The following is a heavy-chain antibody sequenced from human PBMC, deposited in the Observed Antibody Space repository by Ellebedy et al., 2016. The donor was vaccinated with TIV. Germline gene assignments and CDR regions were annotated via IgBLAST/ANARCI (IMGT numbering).Heavy chain of an antibody. CDR2: ISSSSSYI. CDR1: GFTFSNFW. CDR3: ARALLGGSPAFDI. Sequence: GGSLRLXCAASGFTFSNFWMRWDRQAPGKGLEWVSSISSSSSYIYYADSVKGRFTISRDNSKNTLYLQMNSLRAEDTAVYYCARALLGGSPAFDIWGQGTLVTVSP. D-gene: IGHD1-26*01. V-gene: IGHV3-21*01. J-gene: IGHJ3*02.